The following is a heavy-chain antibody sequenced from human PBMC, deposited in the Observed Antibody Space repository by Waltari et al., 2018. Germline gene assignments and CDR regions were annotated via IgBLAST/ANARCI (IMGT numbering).Heavy chain of an antibody. D-gene: IGHD6-13*01. CDR1: GGSISSGDYY. CDR2: IYDSGST. J-gene: IGHJ4*02. V-gene: IGHV4-30-4*08. Sequence: QVQLQESGPGLVKPSQTLSLTCTVSGGSISSGDYYWSWIRQPPGKGLEWIGYIYDSGSTSDNPSLKRRVTISVDTSKSQVSPKLSSVTAADPAVYYCARERRDSSIPLDYWGQGTLVTVS. CDR3: ARERRDSSIPLDY.